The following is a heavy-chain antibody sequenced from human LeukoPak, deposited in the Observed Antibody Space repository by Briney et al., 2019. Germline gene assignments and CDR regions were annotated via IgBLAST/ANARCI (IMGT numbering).Heavy chain of an antibody. D-gene: IGHD3-16*02. CDR1: GGSFSGHY. J-gene: IGHJ4*02. CDR3: AREGYDYVWGSYRPFDY. Sequence: SETLSLTCAVYGGSFSGHYWSWIRQPPGKGLEWIGEINHSGSTNYNPSLKSRVTISVDTSKNQFSLKLSSVTAADTAVYYCAREGYDYVWGSYRPFDYWGQGTLVTVSS. CDR2: INHSGST. V-gene: IGHV4-34*01.